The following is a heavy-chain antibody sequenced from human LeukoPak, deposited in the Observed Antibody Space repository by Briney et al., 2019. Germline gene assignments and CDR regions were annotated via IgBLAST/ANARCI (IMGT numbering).Heavy chain of an antibody. CDR1: GGSISSGGYY. J-gene: IGHJ4*02. Sequence: SQTLSLTCTVSGGSISSGGYYWSWLRQHPGKGLEWIGYIYYSGSTYYNPSLKSRVTISVDTSKNQFSLKLSSVTAADTAVYYCARSHRPLGSGWYSPPDYWGQGTLVTVSS. D-gene: IGHD6-19*01. V-gene: IGHV4-31*03. CDR3: ARSHRPLGSGWYSPPDY. CDR2: IYYSGST.